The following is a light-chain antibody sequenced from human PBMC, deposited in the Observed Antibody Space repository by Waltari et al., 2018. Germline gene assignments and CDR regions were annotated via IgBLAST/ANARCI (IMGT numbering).Light chain of an antibody. Sequence: DIQMTQSPSSLSASVGDRVSITCRTSQSISNYLNWYHQRPGEAPHLLIYAASSLQSGVSSRFSGSGSGTDFSLTISSLQPEDVGIYYCQQSYATVWTFGRGTKVEIK. CDR2: AAS. J-gene: IGKJ1*01. CDR3: QQSYATVWT. V-gene: IGKV1-39*01. CDR1: QSISNY.